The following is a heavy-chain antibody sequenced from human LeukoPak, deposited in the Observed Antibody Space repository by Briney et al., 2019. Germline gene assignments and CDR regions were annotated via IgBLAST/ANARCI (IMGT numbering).Heavy chain of an antibody. CDR2: INAGNGNR. CDR1: GYTFTSNA. D-gene: IGHD5-12*01. J-gene: IGHJ4*02. CDR3: ARDTITDLDY. V-gene: IGHV1-3*01. Sequence: ASVKVSCKASGYTFTSNAIHWVRQGPEQRLEWMGWINAGNGNREYSEKFQGRVTITRDTSASTAYMELSSLRSEDTAVYYCARDTITDLDYWGQGTLVTVSS.